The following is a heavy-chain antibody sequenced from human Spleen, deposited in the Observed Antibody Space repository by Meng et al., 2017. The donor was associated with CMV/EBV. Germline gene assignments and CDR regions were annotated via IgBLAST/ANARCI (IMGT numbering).Heavy chain of an antibody. J-gene: IGHJ5*02. D-gene: IGHD3-3*01. Sequence: ASVKVSCKASGYTFTGQYIHWVRQAPGQGLEWMGWINPNSGGTNYEQKFQGRVTMTRDTSINTAYMELRRLRSDDTAVYYCVRGLPITIFAVVSNWFDPWGQGTLVTVSS. CDR3: VRGLPITIFAVVSNWFDP. CDR1: GYTFTGQY. CDR2: INPNSGGT. V-gene: IGHV1-2*02.